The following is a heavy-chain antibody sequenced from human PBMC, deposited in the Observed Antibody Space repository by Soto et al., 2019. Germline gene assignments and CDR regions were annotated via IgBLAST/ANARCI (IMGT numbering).Heavy chain of an antibody. Sequence: EVQLVESGGGLVQPGGSLRLSCSASGFTFSSYAMHWVRQAPGKGLEYVSVISSNGVNTYYTDSVKGRFTISRDNSKNTLYLQMSSLRTEDTAVYYCAKQFWGAAAPNTMDVWGQGTTVTVSS. J-gene: IGHJ6*02. CDR3: AKQFWGAAAPNTMDV. CDR1: GFTFSSYA. V-gene: IGHV3-64D*06. CDR2: ISSNGVNT. D-gene: IGHD2-2*01.